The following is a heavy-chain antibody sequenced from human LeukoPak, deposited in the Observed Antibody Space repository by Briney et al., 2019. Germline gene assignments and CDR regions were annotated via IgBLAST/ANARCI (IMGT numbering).Heavy chain of an antibody. V-gene: IGHV4-61*10. CDR1: GDSFSSASNY. Sequence: SETLSLTCSVSGDSFSSASNYWSWMRQPVGKGLEWIGFIYSRGTTFYSPSLKSRVTISVDTSKNQFSLKLSSVTAADTAVYYCARDGGDYDSSGYSDYWGQGTLVTVSA. CDR3: ARDGGDYDSSGYSDY. D-gene: IGHD3-22*01. CDR2: IYSRGTT. J-gene: IGHJ4*02.